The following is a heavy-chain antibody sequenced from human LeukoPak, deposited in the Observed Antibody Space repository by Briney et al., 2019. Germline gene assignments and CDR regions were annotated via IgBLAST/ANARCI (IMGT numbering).Heavy chain of an antibody. CDR3: VKDGVDYGENGWFDS. Sequence: GGSLRLSCSASGFTFSTYAMHWVRQAPGKGLEHVSVISRNGGSTWYADSVKGRFVISRDNSKNTLYLQMSSLRSDDTDVYYCVKDGVDYGENGWFDSWGQGTLVTVSS. CDR2: ISRNGGST. V-gene: IGHV3-64D*09. J-gene: IGHJ5*01. CDR1: GFTFSTYA. D-gene: IGHD4/OR15-4a*01.